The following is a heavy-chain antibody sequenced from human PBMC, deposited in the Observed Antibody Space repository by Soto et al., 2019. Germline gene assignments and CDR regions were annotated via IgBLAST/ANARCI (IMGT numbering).Heavy chain of an antibody. CDR3: ARHVRVAVAGKAAWFDP. CDR2: IYYSGST. J-gene: IGHJ5*02. Sequence: QLQLQESGPGLVKPSETLSLTCTVSGGSISSSSYYWGWIRQPPGKGLEWIGSIYYSGSTYYNPSLQSRVTISVDTSKNQFSLKLSSVTAADTAVYYCARHVRVAVAGKAAWFDPWGQGTLVTVSS. D-gene: IGHD6-19*01. V-gene: IGHV4-39*01. CDR1: GGSISSSSYY.